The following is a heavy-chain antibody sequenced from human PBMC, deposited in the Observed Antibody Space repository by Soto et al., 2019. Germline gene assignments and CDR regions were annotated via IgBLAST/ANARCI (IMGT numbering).Heavy chain of an antibody. CDR1: GVSITSGTYY. D-gene: IGHD3-10*01. CDR3: ALSSGKLLWFGEPFSGSGLDP. J-gene: IGHJ5*02. V-gene: IGHV4-39*01. CDR2: IYYTGST. Sequence: SETLSLTCTVSGVSITSGTYYWGWIRQPPGKGLEWIGTIYYTGSTYYDPSLKSRVTISVDTSKNQFSLKLTSVTAADTAVYYCALSSGKLLWFGEPFSGSGLDPSGQGTMVTVYS.